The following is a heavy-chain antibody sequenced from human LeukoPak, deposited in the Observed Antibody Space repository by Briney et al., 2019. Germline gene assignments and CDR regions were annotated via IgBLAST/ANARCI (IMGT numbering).Heavy chain of an antibody. CDR3: AGEIAVAESAFDI. CDR1: GYSFTFTKNW. CDR2: IDPSDSYT. V-gene: IGHV5-10-1*01. J-gene: IGHJ3*02. D-gene: IGHD6-19*01. Sequence: GESLKISCKASGYSFTFTKNWISWVRQMPGKGLEWMGRIDPSDSYTDYSPSFQGHVTMSADKSISTAYLQWSSLKASDTAMYYCAGEIAVAESAFDIWGQGTVVTVSS.